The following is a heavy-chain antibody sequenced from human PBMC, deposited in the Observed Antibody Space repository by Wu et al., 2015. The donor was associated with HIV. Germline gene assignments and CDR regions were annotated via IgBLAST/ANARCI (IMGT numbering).Heavy chain of an antibody. D-gene: IGHD3-22*01. V-gene: IGHV1-2*02. CDR3: ARLQSLSGFYSNADY. J-gene: IGHJ4*02. CDR1: GYSFIDYY. Sequence: QVQLEQSGAEVKKPGASVMLSCKTSGYSFIDYYIYWVRLAPGRGLRWMGWINPNRGGTKYAETFRDGLTMTRDTSVSTAYMELNSLRSDDTAVYYCARLQSLSGFYSNADYWGQGTLVTVSS. CDR2: INPNRGGT.